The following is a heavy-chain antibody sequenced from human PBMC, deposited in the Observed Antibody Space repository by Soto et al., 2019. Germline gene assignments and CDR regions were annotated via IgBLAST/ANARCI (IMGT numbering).Heavy chain of an antibody. CDR1: GGSISYYY. D-gene: IGHD3-10*01. J-gene: IGHJ4*02. CDR3: ARDYGSGSYYTFDY. V-gene: IGHV4-4*07. CDR2: IYSSGST. Sequence: PSETLSLTCTVSGGSISYYYWNWIRQPAGKGLEWIGRIYSSGSTNYNPSLKSRVSMSIDTSKNQFSLKVRAVTAADTAVYYCARDYGSGSYYTFDYWGQGTQVTV.